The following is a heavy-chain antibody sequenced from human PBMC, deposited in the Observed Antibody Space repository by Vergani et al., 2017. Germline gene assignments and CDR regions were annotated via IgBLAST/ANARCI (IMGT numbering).Heavy chain of an antibody. CDR1: GFTSSYYG. D-gene: IGHD1-1*01. CDR2: ISYDGTQK. Sequence: QVHLVESGGGVVQPGRSLRLSCVVSGFTSSYYGMHWVRQAPGKGLEWVAVISYDGTQKYYADSVKGRFTISRDNSKSTLYLQMNSLRTEDTAVYYCATKSCGTPGCQRGYFSEWGQGTLVTVSS. J-gene: IGHJ1*01. V-gene: IGHV3-30*03. CDR3: ATKSCGTPGCQRGYFSE.